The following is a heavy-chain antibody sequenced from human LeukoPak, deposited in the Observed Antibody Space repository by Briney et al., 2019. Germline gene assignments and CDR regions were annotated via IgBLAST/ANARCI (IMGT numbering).Heavy chain of an antibody. J-gene: IGHJ4*02. CDR2: ISIAGTT. CDR3: ARDLEAANTYYFDY. CDR1: GFTVSSSY. D-gene: IGHD6-13*01. Sequence: PGGSLRLSCAASGFTVSSSYMSWVRQAPGKGLEWVSIISIAGTTYYADSVKGRFTISRDNSKNTVYLQVNSLRDEDTAVYYCARDLEAANTYYFDYWGQGTMVTVSP. V-gene: IGHV3-66*01.